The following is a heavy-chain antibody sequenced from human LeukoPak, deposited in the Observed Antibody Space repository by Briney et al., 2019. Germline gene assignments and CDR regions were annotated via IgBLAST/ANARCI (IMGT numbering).Heavy chain of an antibody. D-gene: IGHD3-16*01. Sequence: TGGSLRDSCAASEFTFINYGMHWVRQAPGKGLEWVAFIWYDGSNKYYADSVKGRFTISRDNSKNTLYLQMNSLGAEDTAVYYCATNGGGSAFDIWGQGTMVTVSS. J-gene: IGHJ3*02. CDR2: IWYDGSNK. CDR1: EFTFINYG. CDR3: ATNGGGSAFDI. V-gene: IGHV3-30*02.